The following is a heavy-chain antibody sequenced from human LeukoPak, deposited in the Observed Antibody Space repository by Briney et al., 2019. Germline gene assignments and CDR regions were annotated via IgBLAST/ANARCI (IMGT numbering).Heavy chain of an antibody. CDR1: GYTFTSYA. CDR3: ARSYCSSTSCSGWFDP. CDR2: INAGNGNT. V-gene: IGHV1-3*01. Sequence: ASVKVSCKASGYTFTSYAMHWVRQAPGQRLEWMGWINAGNGNTKYSQKFQGRVTITRDTSASTAYMELSSLRSEDTAVYYCARSYCSSTSCSGWFDPWGQGTLVTVSS. J-gene: IGHJ5*02. D-gene: IGHD2-2*01.